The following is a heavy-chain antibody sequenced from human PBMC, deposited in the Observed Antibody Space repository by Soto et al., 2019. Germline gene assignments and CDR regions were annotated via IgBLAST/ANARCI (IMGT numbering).Heavy chain of an antibody. CDR2: VNEDGSEK. CDR3: VRDAAWSFDY. Sequence: GGSLRLSCAASGFTFSNQWMSWVRQAPGKGLEWVAKVNEDGSEKSYVDSVKGRFTISRDNARNSLYLQMDGLRAEDTAVYHCVRDAAWSFDYWGQGTLVTVSS. D-gene: IGHD2-15*01. CDR1: GFTFSNQW. V-gene: IGHV3-7*01. J-gene: IGHJ4*02.